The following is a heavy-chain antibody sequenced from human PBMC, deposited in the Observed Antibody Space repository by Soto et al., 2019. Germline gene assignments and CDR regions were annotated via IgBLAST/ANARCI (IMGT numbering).Heavy chain of an antibody. J-gene: IGHJ4*02. CDR2: INHSGST. D-gene: IGHD4-17*01. V-gene: IGHV4-34*01. CDR1: GGSFSGYY. Sequence: SETLSLTCAVYGGSFSGYYWSWIRQPPGRGLEWIGEINHSGSTNYNPSLKSRVTISVDTSKNQFSLKLSSVTAADTAVYYCAPDYGDYAFDYWGQGXLVTVSS. CDR3: APDYGDYAFDY.